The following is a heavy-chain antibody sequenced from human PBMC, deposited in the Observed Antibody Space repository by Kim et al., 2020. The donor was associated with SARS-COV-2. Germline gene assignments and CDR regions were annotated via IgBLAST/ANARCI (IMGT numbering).Heavy chain of an antibody. J-gene: IGHJ6*02. Sequence: NPSPKGRVTISVDKSKTQFSLKLSSVTAADTAVYYCARRFVGSYYYGMDVWGQGTTVTVSS. D-gene: IGHD3-16*01. CDR3: ARRFVGSYYYGMDV. V-gene: IGHV4-4*02.